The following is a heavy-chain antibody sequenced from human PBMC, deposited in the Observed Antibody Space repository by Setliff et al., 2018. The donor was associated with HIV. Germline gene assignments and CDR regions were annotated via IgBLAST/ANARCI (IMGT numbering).Heavy chain of an antibody. V-gene: IGHV4-34*01. J-gene: IGHJ4*02. CDR1: GGSLSGYH. CDR2: INHSGST. Sequence: PSETLSLTCAVYGGSLSGYHWSWIRQSPEKGLEWIGEINHSGSTNYNPSLKSRVTVSVDTSKNQFSLKLSSVTAADTAVYYCARGGGYDRSGYYPFDYWGQGTPVTVSS. D-gene: IGHD3-22*01. CDR3: ARGGGYDRSGYYPFDY.